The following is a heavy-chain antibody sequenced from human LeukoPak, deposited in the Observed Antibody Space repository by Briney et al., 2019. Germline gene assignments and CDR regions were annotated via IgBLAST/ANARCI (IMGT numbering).Heavy chain of an antibody. D-gene: IGHD3-3*01. Sequence: GGSLRLSCAASGFTFSSYGMHWVRQAPGKGLEWVAVISYDGSNKYYADSVKGRFTISRDNSKNTLYLLMNSLRAEDTAVYYCAKGDSTYYDFWSGYYPFDYWGQGTLVTVSS. CDR2: ISYDGSNK. CDR3: AKGDSTYYDFWSGYYPFDY. J-gene: IGHJ4*02. V-gene: IGHV3-30*18. CDR1: GFTFSSYG.